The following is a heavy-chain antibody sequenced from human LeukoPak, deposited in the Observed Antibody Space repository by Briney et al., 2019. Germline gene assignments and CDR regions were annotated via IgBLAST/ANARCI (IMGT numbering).Heavy chain of an antibody. CDR3: ARVGNSLEAHYFDY. J-gene: IGHJ4*02. Sequence: GGSLRLSCAASGFTVSSNYMSWVRQAPGKGLEWVSVTYSNGRTYYADSVKGRFTISRDISKNTLYLQMNSLRAEDTALYYCARVGNSLEAHYFDYWGQGTLVTVSS. D-gene: IGHD1-1*01. CDR1: GFTVSSNY. CDR2: TYSNGRT. V-gene: IGHV3-53*01.